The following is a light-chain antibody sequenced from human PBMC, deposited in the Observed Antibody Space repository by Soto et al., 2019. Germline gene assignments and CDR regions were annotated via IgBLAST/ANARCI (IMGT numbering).Light chain of an antibody. CDR2: GVS. CDR1: SSDVGGYNY. V-gene: IGLV2-8*01. CDR3: SSYAGSNNVV. Sequence: QSVLTQPPSASGSPGQSVTISCTGTSSDVGGYNYVSWYQQHPGKAPKLMIYGVSKRPSGVPDRFSGPKSGNTASLTVSGLQAEDEADYYCSSYAGSNNVVFGGGTQLTVL. J-gene: IGLJ2*01.